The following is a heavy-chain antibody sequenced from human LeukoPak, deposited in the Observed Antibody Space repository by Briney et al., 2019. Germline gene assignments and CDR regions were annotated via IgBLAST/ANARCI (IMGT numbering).Heavy chain of an antibody. CDR1: GFTFNNAW. D-gene: IGHD4-23*01. J-gene: IGHJ3*02. Sequence: GGSLRLSCAASGFTFNNAWMSWVRQAPGKGLEWVSVIYSGGSTYYADSVKGRFTISRDNSKNTLYLQMNSLRAEDTAVYYCATDYGGNLHAFDIWGQGTMVTVSS. V-gene: IGHV3-66*01. CDR2: IYSGGST. CDR3: ATDYGGNLHAFDI.